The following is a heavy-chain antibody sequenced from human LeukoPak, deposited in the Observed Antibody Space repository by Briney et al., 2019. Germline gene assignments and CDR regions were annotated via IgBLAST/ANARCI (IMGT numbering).Heavy chain of an antibody. V-gene: IGHV3-74*01. Sequence: PGGSLRLSCAASGFTLSSYWMHWVRQVPEKGLMWVSRIDSDGSSIRYADSVKGRFTISRDNAKNTLYLQMNSLRAEDTAVYYCVRDEGAGDYDAFDIWGQGTMVTVSS. J-gene: IGHJ3*02. D-gene: IGHD4-17*01. CDR2: IDSDGSSI. CDR1: GFTLSSYW. CDR3: VRDEGAGDYDAFDI.